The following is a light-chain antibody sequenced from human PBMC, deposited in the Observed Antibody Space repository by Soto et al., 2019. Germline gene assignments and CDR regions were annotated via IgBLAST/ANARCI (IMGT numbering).Light chain of an antibody. V-gene: IGKV3-11*01. CDR3: HQRYNWLT. J-gene: IGKJ4*01. CDR2: GAS. CDR1: QTVSTY. Sequence: IVLTQSPATLSLSPGERATLSCRARQTVSTYLSWYQHKPGQAPRLLIYGASNRATGIPARFSGSGSGTDFTLTISSLEPEDYAVYYCHQRYNWLTFGGGTKVEIK.